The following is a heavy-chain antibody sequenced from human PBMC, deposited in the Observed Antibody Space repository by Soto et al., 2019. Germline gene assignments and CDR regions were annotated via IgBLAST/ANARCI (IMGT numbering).Heavy chain of an antibody. Sequence: QVQLVQSGAEVKKPGSSVKVSCKASAGTFSSYAISWVRQAPGQGLEWMGGVIPIFGTGNYAQKLQGRVTINADESPSTAYMELSSRRSEDTAVYYCAGVPAGAEPKRWLQPGDYWGQGTLVTVSS. J-gene: IGHJ4*02. CDR2: VIPIFGTG. V-gene: IGHV1-69*12. CDR1: AGTFSSYA. CDR3: AGVPAGAEPKRWLQPGDY. D-gene: IGHD5-12*01.